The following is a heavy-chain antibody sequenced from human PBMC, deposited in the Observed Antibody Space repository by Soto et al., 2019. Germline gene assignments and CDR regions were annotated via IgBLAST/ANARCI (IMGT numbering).Heavy chain of an antibody. J-gene: IGHJ4*02. CDR3: AKAGGIAVPGTHLDY. D-gene: IGHD6-19*01. CDR1: GFTFSSYA. CDR2: ISGTGSST. Sequence: EVQLLESGGGSVQPGGSLRLSCAASGFTFSSYAMSWVRQAPGKGLAWVSAISGTGSSTNYADSVEGRFTISRDNSKNTLYLQMSSLRAEDTDVYYCAKAGGIAVPGTHLDYWGQGTLVTVSS. V-gene: IGHV3-23*01.